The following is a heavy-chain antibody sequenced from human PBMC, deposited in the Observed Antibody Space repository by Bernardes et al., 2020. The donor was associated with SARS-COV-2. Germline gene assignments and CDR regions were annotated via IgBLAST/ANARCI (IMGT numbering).Heavy chain of an antibody. D-gene: IGHD3-22*01. Sequence: ASMKVSCKASGYTFINYGITWVRQAPGQGLEWMGLINTYNGNTNDAQKFQDRVTLTTDTSTRTAYMELTSLRSDDTAVYYCARNHYDSSPPFDIWGQGTTVTVSS. J-gene: IGHJ3*02. CDR1: GYTFINYG. CDR3: ARNHYDSSPPFDI. V-gene: IGHV1-18*01. CDR2: INTYNGNT.